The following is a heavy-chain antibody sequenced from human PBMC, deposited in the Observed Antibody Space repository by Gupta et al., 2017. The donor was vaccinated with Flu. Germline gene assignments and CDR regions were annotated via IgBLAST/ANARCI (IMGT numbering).Heavy chain of an antibody. CDR3: ARGTHYYYGSGSSIDH. CDR2: IYYRGSI. D-gene: IGHD3-10*01. V-gene: IGHV4-59*01. J-gene: IGHJ4*02. CDR1: GGSISNYY. Sequence: QVQLRESGPGLLKPSETLSLTCTVSGGSISNYYWSWIRQPPGKGLEWIGYIYYRGSISYNPSLKSRVTISVDTSKNQFSLKLSSVTATDTAVYYCARGTHYYYGSGSSIDHWGQGTLVTVSS.